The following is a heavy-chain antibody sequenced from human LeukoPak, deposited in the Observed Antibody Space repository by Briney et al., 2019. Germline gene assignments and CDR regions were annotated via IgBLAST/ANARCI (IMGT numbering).Heavy chain of an antibody. CDR3: ARHSDYGGAIDY. D-gene: IGHD4-23*01. CDR1: GGSISSYY. V-gene: IGHV4-59*01. CDR2: IYYSGST. J-gene: IGHJ4*02. Sequence: PSETLSLTCTVSGGSISSYYWSWIRQPPGKGLAWIGYIYYSGSTNYNPSLKSRVTISVDTSKNQFSLKLSSVTAADTAVYYCARHSDYGGAIDYWGQGTLVTVSS.